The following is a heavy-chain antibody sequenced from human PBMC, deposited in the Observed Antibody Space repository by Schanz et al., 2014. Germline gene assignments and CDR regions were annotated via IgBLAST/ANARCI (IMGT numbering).Heavy chain of an antibody. V-gene: IGHV1-2*02. CDR2: INPNSGAT. CDR3: ARDRDQWDGNFCDF. CDR1: GYTFTVYY. J-gene: IGHJ4*02. D-gene: IGHD1-26*01. Sequence: QVQLVQSGAEVKKPGASVKVSCKASGYTFTVYYMHWVRQAPGQGLEWLGWINPNSGATSSAQKFQGRVTMTTDTSTSTVYMELRSLRSDDTAVYYCARDRDQWDGNFCDFWGQGTLVTVSS.